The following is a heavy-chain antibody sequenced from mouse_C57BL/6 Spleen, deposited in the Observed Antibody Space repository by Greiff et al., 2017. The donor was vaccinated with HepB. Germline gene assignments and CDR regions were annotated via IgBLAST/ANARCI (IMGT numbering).Heavy chain of an antibody. J-gene: IGHJ4*01. CDR2: INYDGSST. V-gene: IGHV5-16*01. Sequence: EVKVVESEGGLVQPGRSMKLSCTASGFTFSDYYMAWVRQVPEKGLEWVANINYDGSSTYYLDSLKSRFIISRDNAKNILYLQMSSLKSEDTATYYCARDLEGMDYWGQGTSVTVSS. CDR1: GFTFSDYY. CDR3: ARDLEGMDY.